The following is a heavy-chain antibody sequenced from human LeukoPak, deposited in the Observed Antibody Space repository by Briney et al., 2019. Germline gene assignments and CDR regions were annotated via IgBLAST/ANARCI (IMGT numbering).Heavy chain of an antibody. D-gene: IGHD2-2*01. CDR1: GFTFSSYG. V-gene: IGHV3-30*02. J-gene: IGHJ4*02. CDR2: IRYDGSNK. CDR3: AESRIVVALYFDY. Sequence: GGSLRLSCAASGFTFSSYGMHWVRQAPGKGLEWVAFIRYDGSNKYYADSVKGRFTISRDNSKNTLYLQMNSLRAENTAVYYCAESRIVVALYFDYWGQGTLVTVSS.